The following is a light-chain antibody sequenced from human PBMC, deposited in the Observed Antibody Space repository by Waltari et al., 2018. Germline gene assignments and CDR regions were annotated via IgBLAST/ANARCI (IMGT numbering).Light chain of an antibody. V-gene: IGKV3-20*01. CDR2: VES. CDR3: QQYGSSPFT. J-gene: IGKJ3*01. Sequence: SSRASVVVRTTYFAWYQQTPGQSPRLLIYVESSRATGIPDRFSGRVSGTDFILTISRLEPEDFAVYYCQQYGSSPFTFGPGTNVDIK. CDR1: VVVRTTY.